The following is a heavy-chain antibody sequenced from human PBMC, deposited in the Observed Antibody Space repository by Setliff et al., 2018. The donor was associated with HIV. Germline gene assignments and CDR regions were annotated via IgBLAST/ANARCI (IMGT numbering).Heavy chain of an antibody. CDR3: AIVRLQQLIRYDAFDI. CDR1: GGTFRGYA. J-gene: IGHJ3*02. V-gene: IGHV1-69*13. CDR2: IIPMFGTA. Sequence: SVKVSCKASGGTFRGYAISWLRQAPGQGLEWMGGIIPMFGTANYAQRFQGRVTITADESTRTAYMELRSLKSDDTAMYFCAIVRLQQLIRYDAFDILGQGTMVTVSS. D-gene: IGHD1-1*01.